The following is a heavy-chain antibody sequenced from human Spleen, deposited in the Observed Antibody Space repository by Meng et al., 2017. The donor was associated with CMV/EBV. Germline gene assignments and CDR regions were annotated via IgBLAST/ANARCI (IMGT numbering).Heavy chain of an antibody. CDR3: ARDILERNAFDM. CDR2: ISYIGST. Sequence: SETLSLTCTVSGGSVSSGSYYWSWLRQPPGKGLGWIGYISYIGSTNYNPSLKSRVTISVDTSKNQFSLKLSSVTAADTAVFYCARDILERNAFDMWGQGTMVTVSS. J-gene: IGHJ3*02. CDR1: GGSVSSGSYY. V-gene: IGHV4-61*01. D-gene: IGHD1-1*01.